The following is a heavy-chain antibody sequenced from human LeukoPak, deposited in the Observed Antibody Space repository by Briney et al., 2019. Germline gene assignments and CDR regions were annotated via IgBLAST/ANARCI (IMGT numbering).Heavy chain of an antibody. CDR2: INADGTIT. CDR1: GVTFKTYY. CDR3: VRLAVTDTNY. V-gene: IGHV3-74*01. D-gene: IGHD2-21*02. Sequence: GGSLRLSCVGSGVTFKTYYMHWVREAPGERLVWVSFINADGTITKYADSVKGRFTISRDNAKSTVYLQMNGLRVEDTAMYYCVRLAVTDTNYWGQGSLVTVSS. J-gene: IGHJ4*02.